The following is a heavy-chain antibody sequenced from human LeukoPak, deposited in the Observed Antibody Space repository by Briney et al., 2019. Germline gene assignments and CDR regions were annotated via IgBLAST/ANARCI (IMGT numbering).Heavy chain of an antibody. V-gene: IGHV1-2*02. J-gene: IGHJ4*02. CDR2: INPNSGGT. CDR3: ATESLIVATTLFDY. Sequence: GASVKVSCKASGYTFTGYYMHWVRQAPGQGLEWMGWINPNSGGTNYAQKFQGRVTMTRDTSISTAYMELSRLRSADTAVYYCATESLIVATTLFDYWGQGTLVTVSS. D-gene: IGHD2-21*01. CDR1: GYTFTGYY.